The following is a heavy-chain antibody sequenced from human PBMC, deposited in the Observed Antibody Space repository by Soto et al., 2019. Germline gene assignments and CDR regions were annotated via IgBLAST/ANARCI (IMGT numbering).Heavy chain of an antibody. CDR3: ARDFSNYGGLRDFYY. J-gene: IGHJ4*02. V-gene: IGHV3-15*01. D-gene: IGHD4-17*01. CDR2: IKSKTDGGTT. Sequence: PGGSLRLSCAASGFTFSNAWMSWVRQAPGKGLEWVGRIKSKTDGGTTDYAAPVKGRFTISRDDSKNTLYLQMNSLRAEDTAVYYCARDFSNYGGLRDFYYWGQGTLVTVSS. CDR1: GFTFSNAW.